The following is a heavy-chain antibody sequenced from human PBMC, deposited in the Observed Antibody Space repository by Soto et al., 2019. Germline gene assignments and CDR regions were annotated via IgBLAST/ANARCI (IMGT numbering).Heavy chain of an antibody. V-gene: IGHV4-39*01. CDR3: PIDSGCYYAFDH. Sequence: QLHLQESGPRLVKPSETLSLTCNVSGGSISSSSYYWGLIRQPPGKGREWIGNIYYSGSTYYNPSLKNRGNIYGNTSKIQFYLNPASVPAADSALYYCPIDSGCYYAFDHSGQGFLVTVSS. J-gene: IGHJ5*02. CDR2: IYYSGST. CDR1: GGSISSSSYY. D-gene: IGHD3-22*01.